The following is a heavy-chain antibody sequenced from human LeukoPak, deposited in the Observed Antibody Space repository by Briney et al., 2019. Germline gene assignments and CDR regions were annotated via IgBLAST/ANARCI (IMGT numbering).Heavy chain of an antibody. D-gene: IGHD3-16*02. CDR2: ISWNSGSI. CDR3: AKDIELRLGELSQLDY. J-gene: IGHJ4*02. CDR1: GFTFDDYA. Sequence: GGSLRLSCAASGFTFDDYAMHWVRQAPGKGLEXXXXISWNSGSIGYADSVKGRFTISRDNAKNSLYLQMNSLRAEDTALYYCAKDIELRLGELSQLDYWGQGTLVTVSS. V-gene: IGHV3-9*01.